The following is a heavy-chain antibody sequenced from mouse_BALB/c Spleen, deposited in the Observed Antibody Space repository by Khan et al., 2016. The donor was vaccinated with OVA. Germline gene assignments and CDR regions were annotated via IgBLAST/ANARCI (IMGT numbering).Heavy chain of an antibody. CDR1: GFDFSRYW. CDR3: ARSLLRAMDY. Sequence: EVELVESGGGLVQPGGSLNLSCAASGFDFSRYWMSWARQAPGKEQEWIGEINQGSSTINYTPSLKDKFIISRDNAKNTLYLQMSKVRSEDTALYYCARSLLRAMDYWGQGTSVTVSS. V-gene: IGHV4-2*02. CDR2: INQGSSTI. D-gene: IGHD1-2*01. J-gene: IGHJ4*01.